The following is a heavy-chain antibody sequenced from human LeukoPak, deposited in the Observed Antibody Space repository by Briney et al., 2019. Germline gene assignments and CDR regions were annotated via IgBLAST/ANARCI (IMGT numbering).Heavy chain of an antibody. CDR3: ARVRYYYYYMDV. Sequence: PSETLSLTCTVSGGSISSSSYYWGWIRQPPGKGLEWIGSIYYSGSTYYNPSLKSRVTISVDTSKNQFSLKLSSVTAADTAVYYCARVRYYYYYMDVWGKGTTVTVSS. J-gene: IGHJ6*03. CDR2: IYYSGST. V-gene: IGHV4-39*07. CDR1: GGSISSSSYY.